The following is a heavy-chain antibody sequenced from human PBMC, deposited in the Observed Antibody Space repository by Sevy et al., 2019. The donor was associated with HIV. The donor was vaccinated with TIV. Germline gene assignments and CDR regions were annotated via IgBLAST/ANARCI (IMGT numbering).Heavy chain of an antibody. J-gene: IGHJ6*02. CDR1: GFSFSSYD. V-gene: IGHV3-33*01. CDR2: IRYDGSNK. D-gene: IGHD5-18*01. CDR3: AREKVDTSMIFVEYYGMDV. Sequence: GGSLRLSCAASGFSFSSYDMHWVLQAPGMGLEWVAVIRYDGSNKHYGDSVKGRFTISRDNSKNALYLQMSSLRAEDPAGYYCAREKVDTSMIFVEYYGMDVWGQGTTVTVSS.